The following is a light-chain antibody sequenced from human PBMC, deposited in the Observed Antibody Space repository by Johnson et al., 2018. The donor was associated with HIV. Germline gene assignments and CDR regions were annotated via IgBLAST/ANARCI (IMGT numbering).Light chain of an antibody. CDR3: GTWDSSRSAGRV. Sequence: QSVLTQPPSVSAAPGQKVTISCSGSSSNIGNNYVSWYQQLPGTAPKLLIYDNNKRPSGIPDRFSGSKSGTSATLGITGLQTGDEDDYYGGTWDSSRSAGRVFGTGTKVTVL. V-gene: IGLV1-51*01. CDR1: SSNIGNNY. CDR2: DNN. J-gene: IGLJ1*01.